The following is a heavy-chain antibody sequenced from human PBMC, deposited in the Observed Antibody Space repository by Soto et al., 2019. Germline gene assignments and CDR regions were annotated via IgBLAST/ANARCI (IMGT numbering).Heavy chain of an antibody. CDR3: AADRGYSYGYFDF. CDR2: IYYSGST. CDR1: GGSISSSIYY. J-gene: IGHJ4*02. Sequence: SETLSLTCTVSGGSISSSIYYWGWIRQPPGKGLEWIGSIYYSGSTYYNPSLKSRVTISVDTSKNQFSLKLSSVTAADTGIYYCAADRGYSYGYFDFWGQGALVTVSS. D-gene: IGHD5-18*01. V-gene: IGHV4-39*07.